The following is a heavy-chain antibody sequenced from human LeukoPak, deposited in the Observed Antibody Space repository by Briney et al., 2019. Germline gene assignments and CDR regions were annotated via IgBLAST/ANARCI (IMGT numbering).Heavy chain of an antibody. Sequence: PSETLSLTCTVSGGSISSYYWSWTRQPPGKGLEWIGYIYYGGNTHYNPSVKSRVTISLDTSKNQFSLKLSSVTAADTAVYYCARGRWGYCSSTSCYSYFQHWGQGTLVTVSS. CDR2: IYYGGNT. CDR1: GGSISSYY. CDR3: ARGRWGYCSSTSCYSYFQH. D-gene: IGHD2-2*02. V-gene: IGHV4-59*08. J-gene: IGHJ1*01.